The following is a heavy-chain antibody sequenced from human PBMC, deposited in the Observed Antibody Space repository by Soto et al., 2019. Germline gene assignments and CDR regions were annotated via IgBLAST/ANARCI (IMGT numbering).Heavy chain of an antibody. V-gene: IGHV4-31*03. CDR3: ARVSQLERGALDI. CDR1: GVSINSGGYY. Sequence: QVQLQESGPGLVKPSQTLSLTCSVSGVSINSGGYYWSWIRHHPGKGLEWIGYIYYTGHTFYNPSLKSRVAMSLATSKNQFSLKLSSVTAADTALYYCARVSQLERGALDIWGQGTMVTVSS. J-gene: IGHJ3*02. CDR2: IYYTGHT. D-gene: IGHD1-1*01.